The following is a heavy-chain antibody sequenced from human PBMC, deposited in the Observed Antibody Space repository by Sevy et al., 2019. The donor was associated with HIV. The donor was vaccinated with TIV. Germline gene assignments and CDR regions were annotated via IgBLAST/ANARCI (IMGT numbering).Heavy chain of an antibody. Sequence: SETLSLTCVVSGGSFSGYFWSWIRQPPGKGLEWIGEINHSGSTNYNPSLKGRVTISVDTSKNQFSLKLSSVTAADTAVYYCAREGVDYDILTGYSPRYGMDVWGQGTTVTVSS. D-gene: IGHD3-9*01. CDR1: GGSFSGYF. CDR3: AREGVDYDILTGYSPRYGMDV. V-gene: IGHV4-34*01. CDR2: INHSGST. J-gene: IGHJ6*02.